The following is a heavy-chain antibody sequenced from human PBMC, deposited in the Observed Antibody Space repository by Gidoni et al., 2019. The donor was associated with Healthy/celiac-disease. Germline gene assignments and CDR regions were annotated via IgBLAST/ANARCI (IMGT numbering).Heavy chain of an antibody. Sequence: ELQLVESGGGFVKPGGSLRLSCAASGFTFSNAWMSWVRPAPGKGLEWVGRIKSKTDGGTTDYAEPVKGRFTISRDDSKNTLYLQMNSLKTEDTAVYDCTTGVPRYSSGWGVEYFQHWGQGTLVTVSS. CDR3: TTGVPRYSSGWGVEYFQH. V-gene: IGHV3-15*01. D-gene: IGHD6-19*01. CDR1: GFTFSNAW. CDR2: IKSKTDGGTT. J-gene: IGHJ1*01.